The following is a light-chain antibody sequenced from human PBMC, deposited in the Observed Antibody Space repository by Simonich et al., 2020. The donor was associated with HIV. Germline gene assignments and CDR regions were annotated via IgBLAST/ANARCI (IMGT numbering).Light chain of an antibody. Sequence: DIQMTQSPSSLSASVGDRVTITCRASQSISSYLNWYQQKPGKAPKLMIYKASSLESGVPSRFSGSGSGTEFTLTISSLQPDDFATYYCQQYNRYWTFGQGTKVEIK. V-gene: IGKV1-5*03. J-gene: IGKJ1*01. CDR3: QQYNRYWT. CDR2: KAS. CDR1: QSISSY.